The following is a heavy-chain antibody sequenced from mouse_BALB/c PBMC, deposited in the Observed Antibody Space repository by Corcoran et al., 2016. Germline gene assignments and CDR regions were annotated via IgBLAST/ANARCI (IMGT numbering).Heavy chain of an antibody. CDR2: IDPANGNT. CDR3: ATSRATAWFAY. D-gene: IGHD3-3*01. J-gene: IGHJ3*01. Sequence: EVQLQQSGAELVKPGASVKLSCTASGFNIKDTYMHWVQQRPEQGLEWIGRIDPANGNTKYDPKFQGKATITADTSSNTAYLQLSSLTSEDTAVYYCATSRATAWFAYWGQGTLVTVSA. CDR1: GFNIKDTY. V-gene: IGHV14-3*02.